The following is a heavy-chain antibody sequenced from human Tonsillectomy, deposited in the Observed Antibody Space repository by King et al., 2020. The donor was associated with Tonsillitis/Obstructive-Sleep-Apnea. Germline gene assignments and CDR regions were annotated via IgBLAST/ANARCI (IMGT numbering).Heavy chain of an antibody. J-gene: IGHJ4*02. CDR2: ISGSGGST. V-gene: IGHV3-23*04. Sequence: VQLVESGGGLVQPGGSLRLSCAASGFTFSSYAMSWVRQAPGKGLEWVSAISGSGGSTYYADSVKGRVTIPRDNSKNTLYLQMNSLRAEDTAVYYCAKDPDGRHASDYWGQGTLVTVSS. D-gene: IGHD1-14*01. CDR3: AKDPDGRHASDY. CDR1: GFTFSSYA.